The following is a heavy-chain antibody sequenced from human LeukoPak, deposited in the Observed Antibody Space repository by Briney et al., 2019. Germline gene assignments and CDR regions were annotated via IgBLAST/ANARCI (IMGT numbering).Heavy chain of an antibody. J-gene: IGHJ4*02. CDR2: MNPNSGNT. CDR3: ARDAAYYDFWSGYPKYYFDY. Sequence: GASVKVSCKASGYTFTSYDINWVRQATGQGLEWMGWMNPNSGNTGYAQKFQGRVTMTRDTSISTAYMELSRLRSDDTAVYYCARDAAYYDFWSGYPKYYFDYWGQGTLVTVSS. V-gene: IGHV1-8*01. CDR1: GYTFTSYD. D-gene: IGHD3-3*01.